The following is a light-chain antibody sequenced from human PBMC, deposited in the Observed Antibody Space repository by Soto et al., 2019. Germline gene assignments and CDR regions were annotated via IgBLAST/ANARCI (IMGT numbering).Light chain of an antibody. J-gene: IGKJ4*01. V-gene: IGKV3-15*01. CDR1: QNVYNN. Sequence: DIVMTQSPATLSVSPGEGATLSCKASQNVYNNLAWYQQRPGQPPRLLIYDASTRATGISARSSGGVYGTGFTLPISSLQSKDFAVYFCNQCRNWPVTFGGGTKVDIK. CDR2: DAS. CDR3: NQCRNWPVT.